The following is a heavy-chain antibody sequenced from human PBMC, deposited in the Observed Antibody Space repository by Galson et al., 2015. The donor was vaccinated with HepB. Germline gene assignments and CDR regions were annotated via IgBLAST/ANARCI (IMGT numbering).Heavy chain of an antibody. CDR1: GFTFSSYA. CDR3: ARGVVGATFYFDY. J-gene: IGHJ4*02. D-gene: IGHD1-26*01. Sequence: SLRLSCAASGFTFSSYAMHWVRQAPGKGLEWVAVISYDGSNKYYADSVKGRFTISRDNSKNTLYLQMNSLRAEDTAVYYCARGVVGATFYFDYWGWEPWSPSPQ. V-gene: IGHV3-30-3*01. CDR2: ISYDGSNK.